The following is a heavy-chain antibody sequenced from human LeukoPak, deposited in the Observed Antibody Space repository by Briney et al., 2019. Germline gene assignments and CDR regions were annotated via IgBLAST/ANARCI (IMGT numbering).Heavy chain of an antibody. D-gene: IGHD3-3*01. V-gene: IGHV4-34*01. CDR3: ARGGIFGVAPFRY. CDR1: GGSFSGYY. J-gene: IGHJ4*02. CDR2: INHSGST. Sequence: SETLSLTCAVYGGSFSGYYWSWISQPPGKGLDWIGEINHSGSTNYNPSLKSRVTISVDTSKNQFSLKLSSVTAADTAVYYCARGGIFGVAPFRYWGQGTLVTVSS.